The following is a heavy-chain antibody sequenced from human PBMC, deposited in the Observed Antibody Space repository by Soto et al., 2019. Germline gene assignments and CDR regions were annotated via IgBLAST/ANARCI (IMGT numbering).Heavy chain of an antibody. D-gene: IGHD6-13*01. V-gene: IGHV3-64*01. CDR1: GFTFSSYA. CDR2: ISSNGGST. CDR3: ARGAGGTTGIKWFDP. J-gene: IGHJ5*02. Sequence: GGSLRLSCAASGFTFSSYAMHWVRQAPGKGLEYVSAISSNGGSTYYANSVKGRFTISRDNSKNTLYLQMGSLRAEDMAVYYCARGAGGTTGIKWFDPWGQGTLVTVSS.